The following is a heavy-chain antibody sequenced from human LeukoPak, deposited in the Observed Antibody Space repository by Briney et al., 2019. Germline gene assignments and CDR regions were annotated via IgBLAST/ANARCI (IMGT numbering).Heavy chain of an antibody. J-gene: IGHJ4*02. V-gene: IGHV3-30-3*01. Sequence: GTSLRLSCAASGFTFSISAMHWVRQAPGKGLDWVAVISYDGSNKYYADSVKGRFTISRDNSKSTLYLQMSSLRAEDTAVYFCARNGNDGSGKYYFDFWGQGTLVTVAS. D-gene: IGHD3-22*01. CDR3: ARNGNDGSGKYYFDF. CDR2: ISYDGSNK. CDR1: GFTFSISA.